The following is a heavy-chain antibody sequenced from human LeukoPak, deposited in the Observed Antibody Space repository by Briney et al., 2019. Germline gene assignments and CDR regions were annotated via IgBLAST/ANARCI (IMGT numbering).Heavy chain of an antibody. Sequence: SETLSLTCTVSGGSISSYYWSWIRQPPAKGLEWIGYIYYSGSTNYNPSLKSRVTISVDTSKNQFSLKLSSVTAADTAVYYCARTHDFWSGYYYMDVWGKGTTVTVSS. CDR3: ARTHDFWSGYYYMDV. V-gene: IGHV4-59*01. J-gene: IGHJ6*03. CDR2: IYYSGST. CDR1: GGSISSYY. D-gene: IGHD3-3*01.